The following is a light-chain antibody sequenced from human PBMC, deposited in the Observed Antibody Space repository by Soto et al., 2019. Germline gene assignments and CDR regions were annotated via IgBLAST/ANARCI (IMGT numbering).Light chain of an antibody. V-gene: IGKV1-39*01. CDR1: QNITSD. CDR3: QQSYSIPYA. J-gene: IGKJ5*01. CDR2: ASS. Sequence: DIQMTHSPSSLSASVGDRVTITCRASQNITSDLNWYQQKPGKAPKLLIYASSRLQTGVPSRFSGGRSGTDFTRPISSLQPADFATYFFQQSYSIPYAFGQGTRLEIK.